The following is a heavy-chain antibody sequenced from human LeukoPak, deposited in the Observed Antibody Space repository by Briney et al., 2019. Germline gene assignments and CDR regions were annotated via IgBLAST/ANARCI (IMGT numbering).Heavy chain of an antibody. J-gene: IGHJ4*02. CDR2: INWNSGSI. Sequence: GGSLRLSCAASGFTFDDYAMHWVRQAPGKGLEWVSGINWNSGSIGYADSVKGRFTISSDNAKNSLYLQMNSLRAEDTAVYYCANWANALDYWGQGTLVTVSS. D-gene: IGHD4/OR15-4a*01. CDR1: GFTFDDYA. CDR3: ANWANALDY. V-gene: IGHV3-9*01.